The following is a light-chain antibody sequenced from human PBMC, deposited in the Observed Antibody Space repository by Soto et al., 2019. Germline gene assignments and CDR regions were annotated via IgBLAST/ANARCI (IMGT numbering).Light chain of an antibody. Sequence: QSALTQPPSASGSPGQSVTISCTGTSSDVGAYDYVCWYQQHPGKAPKLMIYEVNKRPSGVPDRFSGSKSGNTASLTISGLQAEDEADYYCCSYAGSSKVFGGGTKLTVL. CDR3: CSYAGSSKV. J-gene: IGLJ3*02. CDR1: SSDVGAYDY. CDR2: EVN. V-gene: IGLV2-8*01.